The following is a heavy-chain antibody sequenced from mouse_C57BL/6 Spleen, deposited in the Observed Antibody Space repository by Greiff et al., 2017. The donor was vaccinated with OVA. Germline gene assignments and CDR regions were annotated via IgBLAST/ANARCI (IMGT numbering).Heavy chain of an antibody. CDR1: GYTFTDYN. CDR2: INPNNGGT. CDR3: AREGDYGSSSFDY. Sequence: VQLQQSGPELVKPGASVKIPCKASGYTFTDYNMDWVKQSHGKSLEWIGDINPNNGGTIYNQKFKGKATVTVNKSSSTAYMELRSLTSEDTAVYYCAREGDYGSSSFDYWGQGTTLTVSS. J-gene: IGHJ2*01. V-gene: IGHV1-18*01. D-gene: IGHD1-1*01.